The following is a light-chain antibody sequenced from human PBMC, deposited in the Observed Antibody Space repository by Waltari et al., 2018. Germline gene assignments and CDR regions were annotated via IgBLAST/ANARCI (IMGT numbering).Light chain of an antibody. J-gene: IGKJ4*01. Sequence: IVLTQSPATLSLPPGERATLSCRATQSVSYYLAWYQQRPGQAPRLLIYDTSNRATGIPARFSGSGSETDFTLTISSLEPEDFAVYYCQQRRNWPLTFGGGTKVEIK. CDR2: DTS. CDR1: QSVSYY. CDR3: QQRRNWPLT. V-gene: IGKV3-11*01.